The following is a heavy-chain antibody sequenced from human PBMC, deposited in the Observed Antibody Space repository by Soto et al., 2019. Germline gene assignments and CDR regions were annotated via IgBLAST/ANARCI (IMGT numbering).Heavy chain of an antibody. CDR1: GGSISSSSYY. CDR2: IYYSGST. D-gene: IGHD6-13*01. Sequence: SETLSLTCTVSGGSISSSSYYWGWIRQPPGKGLEWIGSIYYSGSTYYNPSLKSRVIISVDTSKNQFSLKLSSVTAADTAVYYCARRKVAAAGARPPDYWGQGTLVTVSS. CDR3: ARRKVAAAGARPPDY. V-gene: IGHV4-39*01. J-gene: IGHJ4*02.